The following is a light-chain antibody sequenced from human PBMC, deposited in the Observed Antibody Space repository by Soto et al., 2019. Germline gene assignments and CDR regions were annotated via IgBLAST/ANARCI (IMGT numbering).Light chain of an antibody. CDR3: QQYNNWPPWT. CDR2: GAS. Sequence: EIVLTQSPGTLTLSPGARATLACRASQSSSSSYLAWYQQKPGQAPRLIIYGASSRAADIPDRFSGSGSGTEFTLTISSLQSEDFAVYYCQQYNNWPPWTFGQGTKV. V-gene: IGKV3-20*01. J-gene: IGKJ1*01. CDR1: QSSSSSY.